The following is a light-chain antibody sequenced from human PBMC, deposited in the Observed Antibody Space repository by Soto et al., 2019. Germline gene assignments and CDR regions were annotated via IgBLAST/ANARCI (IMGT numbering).Light chain of an antibody. CDR1: QSVHSNY. CDR2: AAS. J-gene: IGKJ3*01. CDR3: QQYGGSPFT. V-gene: IGKV3-20*01. Sequence: EIVLSQSPGTLSLSPGERATLSCRASQSVHSNYLAWYQQKPAQAPRLLIYAASTRATGVPDRFSGTGSGTDFALTISRLETDDSAVYYCQQYGGSPFTFGPGTKVDIK.